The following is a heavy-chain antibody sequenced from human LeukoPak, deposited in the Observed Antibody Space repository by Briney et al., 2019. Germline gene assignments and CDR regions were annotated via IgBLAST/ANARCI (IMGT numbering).Heavy chain of an antibody. Sequence: GASVTVSCTASGYTFTSYGISWVRQAPGQGLEWMGWISAYNGNTNYAQKLQGRVTITTDTSTSTAYMEMSSLRSDDTAMYYCAXVGGSYCSSTSCYAGGSVDYWGQGTLVTVSS. CDR1: GYTFTSYG. J-gene: IGHJ4*02. CDR2: ISAYNGNT. CDR3: AXVGGSYCSSTSCYAGGSVDY. D-gene: IGHD2-2*01. V-gene: IGHV1-18*01.